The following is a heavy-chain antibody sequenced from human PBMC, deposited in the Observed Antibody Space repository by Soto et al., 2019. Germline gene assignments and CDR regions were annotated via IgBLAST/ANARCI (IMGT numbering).Heavy chain of an antibody. CDR2: IGGTGQYT. CDR3: AKGGTSHIYGIDV. V-gene: IGHV3-23*01. D-gene: IGHD2-2*01. J-gene: IGHJ6*02. CDR1: GFIFQNFV. Sequence: DVQLLETGGGLVQPGGSLRLSCRASGFIFQNFVINWVRQAPGKGLEWVSIIGGTGQYTFYADSVRGRFTFSRYNSENTVYLKMNSLRAEDTAIYFCAKGGTSHIYGIDVWGPGTTVIVSS.